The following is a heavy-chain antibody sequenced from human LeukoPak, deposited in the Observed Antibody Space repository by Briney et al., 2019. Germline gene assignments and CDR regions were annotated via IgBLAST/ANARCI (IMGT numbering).Heavy chain of an antibody. CDR1: GFTFSSYA. D-gene: IGHD6-19*01. Sequence: GGSLRLSCAASGFTFSSYAMIWVRQAPGKGLEWVSSISDSGGSTYYADSAKGRFTISRDNSQNTLYLQMNSRRADDTAVYYCAKNLTVAGTLFDYWGQGTLVTVSS. J-gene: IGHJ4*02. CDR3: AKNLTVAGTLFDY. V-gene: IGHV3-23*01. CDR2: ISDSGGST.